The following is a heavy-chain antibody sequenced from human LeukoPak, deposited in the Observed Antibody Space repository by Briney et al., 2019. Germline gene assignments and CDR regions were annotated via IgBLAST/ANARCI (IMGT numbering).Heavy chain of an antibody. V-gene: IGHV1-2*02. Sequence: GASVKVSCKASGYTFTGYYMHWVRQAPGQGLEWMGWINPNSGGTNYAQKFQGRVTMTRDTSISTAYMELSRLRSDDTAVYYCARDGEMATIENYFEYWGQGTLVTVSS. CDR1: GYTFTGYY. J-gene: IGHJ4*02. CDR2: INPNSGGT. D-gene: IGHD5-24*01. CDR3: ARDGEMATIENYFEY.